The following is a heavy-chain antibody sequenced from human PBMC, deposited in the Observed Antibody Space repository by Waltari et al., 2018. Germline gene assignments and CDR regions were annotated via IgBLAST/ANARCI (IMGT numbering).Heavy chain of an antibody. Sequence: QVQLVQPGAEVKKPGASVKVSCKATGNTFTGYSMQRVGPAPGKGLEWMGWINPNSGGTNYAQKFQVRVTMTRDTSISTAYMELSRLRSDDTAVYYCARVYETYYDSSGYYLDVWGKGTTVTVSS. CDR2: INPNSGGT. V-gene: IGHV1-2*02. J-gene: IGHJ6*03. D-gene: IGHD3-22*01. CDR1: GNTFTGYS. CDR3: ARVYETYYDSSGYYLDV.